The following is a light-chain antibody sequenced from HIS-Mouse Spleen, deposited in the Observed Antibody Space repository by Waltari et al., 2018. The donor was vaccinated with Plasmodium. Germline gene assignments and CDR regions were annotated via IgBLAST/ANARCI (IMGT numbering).Light chain of an antibody. J-gene: IGKJ4*01. CDR3: QQFKSYPLT. Sequence: AIQFTQSPSSLSASVGARVSITCRGSQGISSAFAWYQQKPGKAPKLLIYDACSWESGVPSRFSGSGSGTDVTLTISSLQPEDFATYYCQQFKSYPLTFGGGTKVESK. V-gene: IGKV1-13*02. CDR1: QGISSA. CDR2: DAC.